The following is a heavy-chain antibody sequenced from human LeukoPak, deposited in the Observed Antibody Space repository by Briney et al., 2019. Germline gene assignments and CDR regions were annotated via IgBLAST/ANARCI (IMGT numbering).Heavy chain of an antibody. CDR1: GGSISSYY. CDR3: ARASGYYYPPGY. Sequence: SETLSLTCTVSGGSISSYYWSWIRQTPGKGLEWIGYIYYSGSTNYNPSLKSRVTMSVDTSKNQFSLKLSSVTAADTAVYYCARASGYYYPPGYWGQGTLVTVSS. J-gene: IGHJ4*02. V-gene: IGHV4-59*01. D-gene: IGHD3-3*01. CDR2: IYYSGST.